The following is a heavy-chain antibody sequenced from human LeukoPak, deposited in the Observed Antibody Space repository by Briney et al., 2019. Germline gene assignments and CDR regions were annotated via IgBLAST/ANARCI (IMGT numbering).Heavy chain of an antibody. CDR3: ARTRLSSDC. CDR1: GFTFSSYW. Sequence: TGGSLRLFCAASGFTFSSYWMTRVRQAPGKGLEWVASIKQDGSDKNYVDSVKGRFTISRDNAKNSLYLQMNSLRDEDTAVYYCARTRLSSDCWGQGTLVTVSS. D-gene: IGHD2/OR15-2a*01. CDR2: IKQDGSDK. V-gene: IGHV3-7*01. J-gene: IGHJ4*02.